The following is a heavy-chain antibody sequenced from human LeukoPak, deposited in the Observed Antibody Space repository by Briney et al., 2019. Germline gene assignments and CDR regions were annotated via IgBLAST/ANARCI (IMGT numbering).Heavy chain of an antibody. CDR2: IRYDGSNK. V-gene: IGHV3-30*02. Sequence: GGSLRLSCAASGFTFSSYGMHWVRQAPGKGLEWVAFIRYDGSNKYYADSVKGRFAISRDNSKNTLYPQMNSLRAEDTAVYYCAKGRYYYGSGKVYYYGMDVWGQGTTVTVSS. J-gene: IGHJ6*01. CDR3: AKGRYYYGSGKVYYYGMDV. D-gene: IGHD3-10*01. CDR1: GFTFSSYG.